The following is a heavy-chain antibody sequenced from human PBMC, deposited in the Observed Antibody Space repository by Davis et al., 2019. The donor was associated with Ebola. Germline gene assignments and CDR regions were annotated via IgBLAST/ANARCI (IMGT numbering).Heavy chain of an antibody. CDR1: GITFRRNW. V-gene: IGHV3-30-3*01. CDR3: TTVWAWAPYYFDY. J-gene: IGHJ4*02. Sequence: GESLKISCEASGITFRRNWMQWVRQAPGKGLEWVAVISYDGSNKYYADSVKGRFTISRDNSKNTLYLQMNSLKTEDTAVYYCTTVWAWAPYYFDYWGQGTLVSVSS. D-gene: IGHD3-16*01. CDR2: ISYDGSNK.